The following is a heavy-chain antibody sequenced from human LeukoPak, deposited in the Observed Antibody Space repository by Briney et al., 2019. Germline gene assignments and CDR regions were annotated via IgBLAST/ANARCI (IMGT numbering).Heavy chain of an antibody. J-gene: IGHJ4*02. Sequence: GGSLRLSCAASGFTFSGYAMSWVRQAPGKGLEWVSAISGSGGSTYYADSVKGRFTISRDNSKNTLYLQMNSLRAEDTAVYYCAKDVANYYDSSGYYFPPDYWGQGTLVTVSS. V-gene: IGHV3-23*01. D-gene: IGHD3-22*01. CDR2: ISGSGGST. CDR1: GFTFSGYA. CDR3: AKDVANYYDSSGYYFPPDY.